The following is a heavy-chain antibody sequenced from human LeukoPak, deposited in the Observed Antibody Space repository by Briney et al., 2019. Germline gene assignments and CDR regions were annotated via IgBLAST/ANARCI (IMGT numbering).Heavy chain of an antibody. CDR1: GFTFSSYS. J-gene: IGHJ4*02. CDR2: ISSSSSYI. D-gene: IGHD3-16*01. CDR3: ATLPGPSFR. Sequence: PGGSLRLSCAASGFTFSSYSMNWVRQAPGKGLEWVSSISSSSSYIYYADSVKGRVTISRDNAKNSLYLQMNSLRAEDTAVYYCATLPGPSFRWDQGTLVTVSS. V-gene: IGHV3-21*01.